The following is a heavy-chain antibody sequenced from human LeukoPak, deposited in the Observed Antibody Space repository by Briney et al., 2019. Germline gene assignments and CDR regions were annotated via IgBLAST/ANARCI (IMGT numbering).Heavy chain of an antibody. CDR2: INPNSGGT. D-gene: IGHD6-13*01. V-gene: IGHV1-2*02. CDR1: GYTFTGYY. J-gene: IGHJ4*02. CDR3: ARGPTKRIAAAGTPLDY. Sequence: GSSVKVSCKASGYTFTGYYMHWVRQAPGQGLEWMGWINPNSGGTNYAQKFQGRVTMTRDTSISTAYMELSRLRSDDTAVYYCARGPTKRIAAAGTPLDYWGQGTLVTVSS.